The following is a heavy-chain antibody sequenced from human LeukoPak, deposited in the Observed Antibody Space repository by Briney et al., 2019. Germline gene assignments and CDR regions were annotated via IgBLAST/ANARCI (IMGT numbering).Heavy chain of an antibody. Sequence: PSETLSLTCAVYGGSFSGYYWSWIRQPPGKGLEWIGEINHSGSANYNLSLKSRVTISVDTSKNQFSLKLSSVTAADTAVYYCARGREYSSSWYALGYWGQGTLVTVSS. V-gene: IGHV4-34*01. CDR1: GGSFSGYY. CDR3: ARGREYSSSWYALGY. D-gene: IGHD6-13*01. J-gene: IGHJ4*02. CDR2: INHSGSA.